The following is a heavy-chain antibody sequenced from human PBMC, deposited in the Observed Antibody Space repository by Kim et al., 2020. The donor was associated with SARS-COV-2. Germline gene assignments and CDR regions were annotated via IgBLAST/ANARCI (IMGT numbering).Heavy chain of an antibody. Sequence: VKGRCTNSRDNAKNTLYLQMNSLRAEDTAVYYCAKDIGVVAATPDGWFDPWGQGTLVTVSS. D-gene: IGHD2-15*01. CDR3: AKDIGVVAATPDGWFDP. V-gene: IGHV3-23*01. J-gene: IGHJ5*02.